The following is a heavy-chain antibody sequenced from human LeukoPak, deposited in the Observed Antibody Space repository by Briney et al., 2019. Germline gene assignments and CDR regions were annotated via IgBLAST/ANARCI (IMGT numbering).Heavy chain of an antibody. D-gene: IGHD3-10*01. Sequence: GGSLRLSCAVSGFTFSDYSMNWVRQAPGKGLEWVSSISSSSSYIYYADSVKGRFTISRDNSKNTLCLQMNSLRAEDTAVYYCAKDFHMVRGIISTLDYWGQGTLVTVSS. V-gene: IGHV3-21*04. CDR2: ISSSSSYI. J-gene: IGHJ4*02. CDR3: AKDFHMVRGIISTLDY. CDR1: GFTFSDYS.